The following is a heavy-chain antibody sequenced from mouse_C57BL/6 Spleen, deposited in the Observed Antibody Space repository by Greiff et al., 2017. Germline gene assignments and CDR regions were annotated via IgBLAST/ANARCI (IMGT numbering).Heavy chain of an antibody. Sequence: EVQGVESGGGLVQSGRSLRLSCATSGFTFSDFYMEWVRQAPGKGLEWIAASRNKANDYTTEYSASVKGRFIVSRDTSQSILYLQMNALRAEDTAIYYCARGGLRRYYAMDYWGQGTSGTVSS. CDR1: GFTFSDFY. D-gene: IGHD2-4*01. CDR2: SRNKANDYTT. V-gene: IGHV7-1*01. CDR3: ARGGLRRYYAMDY. J-gene: IGHJ4*01.